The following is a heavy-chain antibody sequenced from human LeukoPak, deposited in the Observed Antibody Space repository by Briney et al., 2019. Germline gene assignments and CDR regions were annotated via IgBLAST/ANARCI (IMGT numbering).Heavy chain of an antibody. CDR1: GGSISNGGYS. D-gene: IGHD3-22*01. J-gene: IGHJ3*02. CDR3: ARDRVDYYDSSGYYSIGAFDI. CDR2: IYHSGGT. V-gene: IGHV4-30-2*01. Sequence: SETLSLTCAVSGGSISNGGYSWSWIRQPPGKGLEWIGYIYHSGGTYYNPSLKSRVTISVDRSKNQFSLKLNSVTAADTAVYYCARDRVDYYDSSGYYSIGAFDIWGQGTMVTVSS.